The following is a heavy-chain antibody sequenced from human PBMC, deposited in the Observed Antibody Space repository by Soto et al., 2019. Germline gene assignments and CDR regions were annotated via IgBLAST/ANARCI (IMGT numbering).Heavy chain of an antibody. J-gene: IGHJ4*02. CDR3: AREETGAVDY. Sequence: QVQLLESGGGVVQPGRSLRRSCAASGFTFSSYGMHWVRQAPGKGLEWVAVIWYDGSNKYYADSVKGRFTISRDNSKNTLYLQMNSLRAEDTAVYYCAREETGAVDYWGQGTLVTVSS. D-gene: IGHD1-1*01. CDR2: IWYDGSNK. CDR1: GFTFSSYG. V-gene: IGHV3-33*01.